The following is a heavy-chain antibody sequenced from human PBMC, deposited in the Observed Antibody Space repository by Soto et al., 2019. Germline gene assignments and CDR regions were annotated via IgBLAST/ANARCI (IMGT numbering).Heavy chain of an antibody. Sequence: ASVKVSCKASGYSISFYGINWVRQAPGQGLEWMGWINTSNGNTNFAQNLEDRVTMTADTSTSTAYMELRSLKSDDTAVYYCTREGSAPYYYYGMDVWGQGTTVTVSS. V-gene: IGHV1-18*01. D-gene: IGHD3-10*01. CDR1: GYSISFYG. CDR3: TREGSAPYYYYGMDV. CDR2: INTSNGNT. J-gene: IGHJ6*02.